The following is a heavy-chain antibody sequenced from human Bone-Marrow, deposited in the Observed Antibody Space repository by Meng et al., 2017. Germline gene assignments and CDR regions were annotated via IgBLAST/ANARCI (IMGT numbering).Heavy chain of an antibody. D-gene: IGHD4-17*01. CDR3: ARDSTPVTTGMDV. V-gene: IGHV3-9*01. Sequence: SLKISCAASGFTFDDYTMHWVRQAPGKGLEWVSGISWNSGSIGYADSVKGRFTISRDNAKNSLYLQMNSLRAEDTAVYYCARDSTPVTTGMDVWGQGTTVTVSS. CDR1: GFTFDDYT. J-gene: IGHJ6*02. CDR2: ISWNSGSI.